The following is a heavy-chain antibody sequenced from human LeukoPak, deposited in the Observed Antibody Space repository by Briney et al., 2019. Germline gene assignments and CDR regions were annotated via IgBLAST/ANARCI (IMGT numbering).Heavy chain of an antibody. CDR2: ISSSSSYI. CDR1: GFTFSSYS. Sequence: PGGSLRLSCAASGFTFSSYSMNWVRQAPGKGLEWVSSISSSSSYIYYADSVKGRFTISRDNAKNSLYLQMNSLRAEDTAVYYCARDRYEGGSYFSDFDYWGQGTLVTVSS. CDR3: ARDRYEGGSYFSDFDY. V-gene: IGHV3-21*01. D-gene: IGHD1-26*01. J-gene: IGHJ4*02.